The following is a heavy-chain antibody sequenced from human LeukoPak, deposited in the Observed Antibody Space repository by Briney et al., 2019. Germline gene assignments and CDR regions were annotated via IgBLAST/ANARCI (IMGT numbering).Heavy chain of an antibody. J-gene: IGHJ5*02. CDR2: ISSSSYI. CDR1: GFTFSSYS. D-gene: IGHD6-13*01. Sequence: GGSLRLSCAASGFTFSSYSMNWVRQAPRKGLEWVSSISSSSYIYYADSVKGRFTISRDNAKNSLYLQMNSLRAEDTAVYYCARDLGAAATNAPFDPWGQGTLVTVSS. CDR3: ARDLGAAATNAPFDP. V-gene: IGHV3-21*01.